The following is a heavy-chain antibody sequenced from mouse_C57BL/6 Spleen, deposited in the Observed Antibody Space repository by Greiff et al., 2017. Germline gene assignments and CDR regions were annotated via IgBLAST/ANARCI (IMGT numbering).Heavy chain of an antibody. J-gene: IGHJ1*03. V-gene: IGHV1-82*01. CDR2: IYPGDGDT. Sequence: VQLQQSGPELVKPGASVKISCKASGYAFSSSWMNWVKQRPGKGLEWIGRIYPGDGDTNYNGKFKGKATLTADKSSSTAYMQLSSLTSEDSAVYFCARSPGSFWYFDVWGTGTTVTVSS. D-gene: IGHD2-2*01. CDR3: ARSPGSFWYFDV. CDR1: GYAFSSSW.